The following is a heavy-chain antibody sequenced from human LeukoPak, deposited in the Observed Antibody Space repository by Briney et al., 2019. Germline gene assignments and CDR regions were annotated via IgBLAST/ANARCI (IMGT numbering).Heavy chain of an antibody. V-gene: IGHV4-61*01. CDR1: GGSVSSGSYY. D-gene: IGHD3-22*01. CDR2: MYYSGST. CDR3: ARDFYYDSSGYYDALDI. J-gene: IGHJ3*02. Sequence: SETLSLTCTASGGSVSSGSYYWSWIRQPPGKGLEWIGYMYYSGSTSYNPSLKSRVTISVDTSKNQFSLKLSSVAAADTAVYYCARDFYYDSSGYYDALDIWGQGTMVTVSS.